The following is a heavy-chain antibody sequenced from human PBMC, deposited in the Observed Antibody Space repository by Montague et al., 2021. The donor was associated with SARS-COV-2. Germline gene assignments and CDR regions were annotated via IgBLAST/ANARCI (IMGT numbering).Heavy chain of an antibody. Sequence: SETLSLTCAVYGGSISGYYWSWIRQPPGKGLEWIGKISHSGSTNYNSSLRSRVTMSIDTSKNQFSLKLSSVTAADTAVYYCARFADQLLFTSYYYGMDVWGQGTPVTVSS. D-gene: IGHD2-2*01. CDR3: ARFADQLLFTSYYYGMDV. J-gene: IGHJ6*02. CDR2: ISHSGST. CDR1: GGSISGYY. V-gene: IGHV4-34*01.